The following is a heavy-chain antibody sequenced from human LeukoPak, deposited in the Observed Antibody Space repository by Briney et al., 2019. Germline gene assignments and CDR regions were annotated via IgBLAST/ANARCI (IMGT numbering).Heavy chain of an antibody. V-gene: IGHV4-39*07. Sequence: PSETLSLTCTVSGGSISSSSYYWGWIRQPPGKGLEWIGSIYYSGSTNYNPSLKSRVTISVDTSKNQFSLKLSSVTAADTAVYYCARDVMEVDSSSSSHFDYWGQGTLVTVSS. CDR2: IYYSGST. D-gene: IGHD6-6*01. J-gene: IGHJ4*02. CDR3: ARDVMEVDSSSSSHFDY. CDR1: GGSISSSSYY.